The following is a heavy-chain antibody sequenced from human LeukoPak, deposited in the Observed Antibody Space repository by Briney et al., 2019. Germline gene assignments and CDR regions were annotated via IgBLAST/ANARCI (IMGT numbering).Heavy chain of an antibody. Sequence: GGSLRLSCTASGFNFRSDWMSWVRQAPGRGLEWVANIKPDEGEKFYLDSVKGRFTVSRDNAKNSLYLQMNSLRAEDTAVYYCVRYYTGHSWYFDLWGRGTLVTVSS. V-gene: IGHV3-7*01. J-gene: IGHJ2*01. CDR3: VRYYTGHSWYFDL. CDR2: IKPDEGEK. D-gene: IGHD2-8*02. CDR1: GFNFRSDW.